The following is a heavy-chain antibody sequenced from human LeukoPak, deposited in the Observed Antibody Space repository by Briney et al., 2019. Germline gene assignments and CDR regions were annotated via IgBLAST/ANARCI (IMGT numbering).Heavy chain of an antibody. CDR3: ARLLGDFEY. V-gene: IGHV1-2*06. J-gene: IGHJ4*02. Sequence: ASVKVSCKASGYTFTDYYMHWVRQAPGQGLEWMGRINPKSGGTSFAQKFQGRVTMTRDTSISTAYMELGRLRSDDTAVYYCARLLGDFEYWGQGTLVTVSS. CDR1: GYTFTDYY. D-gene: IGHD3-16*01. CDR2: INPKSGGT.